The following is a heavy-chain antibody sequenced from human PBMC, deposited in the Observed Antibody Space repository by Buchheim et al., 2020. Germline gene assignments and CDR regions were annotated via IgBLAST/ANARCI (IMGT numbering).Heavy chain of an antibody. J-gene: IGHJ6*02. V-gene: IGHV3-33*01. CDR1: GFTFSSYG. CDR2: IWYDGSNK. Sequence: QVQLVESGGGVVPPGRSLRLSCAASGFTFSSYGMHWVRQAPGKGREWVAVIWYDGSNKYYADSVTGRFTISRDNSKNTLYLQMNSLRAEDTAVYYCARVYGDPNYYYYYGMDVWGQGTT. CDR3: ARVYGDPNYYYYYGMDV. D-gene: IGHD4-17*01.